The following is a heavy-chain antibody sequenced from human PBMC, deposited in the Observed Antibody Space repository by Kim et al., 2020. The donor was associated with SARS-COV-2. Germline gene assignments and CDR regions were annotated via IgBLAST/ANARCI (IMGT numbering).Heavy chain of an antibody. J-gene: IGHJ6*02. CDR1: GFTFSSYA. V-gene: IGHV3-30*04. D-gene: IGHD2-2*01. Sequence: GGSLRLSCAASGFTFSSYAMHWVRQAPGKGLEWVAVISYDGSNKYYVDSVKGRFTISRDNSKNTLYLQMNSLRAEDTAVYYCARDRIVVVPAAMSEYYYYYYGMDVWGQGTTVTVSS. CDR2: ISYDGSNK. CDR3: ARDRIVVVPAAMSEYYYYYYGMDV.